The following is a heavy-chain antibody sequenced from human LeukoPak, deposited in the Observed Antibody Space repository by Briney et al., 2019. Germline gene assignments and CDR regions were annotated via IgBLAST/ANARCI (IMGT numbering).Heavy chain of an antibody. CDR1: GYAFTGYY. CDR3: ASTEDIQPEQQLSDYYYYYMDV. V-gene: IGHV1-2*02. Sequence: ASVKVSCKASGYAFTGYYMHWVRQAPGQGLEWMGWINPNSGGTNYAQKFQGRVTMTRDTSISTAYMELSRLRSDDTAVYYCASTEDIQPEQQLSDYYYYYMDVWGKGTTVTVSS. CDR2: INPNSGGT. D-gene: IGHD6-13*01. J-gene: IGHJ6*03.